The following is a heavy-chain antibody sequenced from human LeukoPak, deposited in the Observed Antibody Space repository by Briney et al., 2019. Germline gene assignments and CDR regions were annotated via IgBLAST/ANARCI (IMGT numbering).Heavy chain of an antibody. J-gene: IGHJ4*02. D-gene: IGHD3-10*01. CDR3: ARSEYYYGSGRAFDY. CDR2: IYTSGST. CDR1: GGSISSYY. V-gene: IGHV4-4*07. Sequence: PSETLSLTCTVSGGSISSYYWSWIRQPAGKGLEWIGRIYTSGSTNYNPSLKSRVTMSVDTSKNQFSLKLSSVTAADTAVYYCARSEYYYGSGRAFDYWGQGTLVTVSS.